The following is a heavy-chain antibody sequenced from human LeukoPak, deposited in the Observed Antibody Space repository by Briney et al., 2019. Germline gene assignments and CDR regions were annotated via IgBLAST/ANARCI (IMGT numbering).Heavy chain of an antibody. Sequence: GALRLSCAASGFTFSSYAVSWVRQAPGKGLEWVSAISGSGGSTYYADSVKGRFTISRDNSKNTLYLQMNSLRAEDTAVYYCARWKYSSSYFDYWGQGTLVTVSS. CDR2: ISGSGGST. CDR3: ARWKYSSSYFDY. D-gene: IGHD6-6*01. CDR1: GFTFSSYA. J-gene: IGHJ4*02. V-gene: IGHV3-23*01.